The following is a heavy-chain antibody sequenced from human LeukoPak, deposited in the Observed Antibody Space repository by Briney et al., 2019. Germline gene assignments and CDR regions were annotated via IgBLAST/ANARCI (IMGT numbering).Heavy chain of an antibody. Sequence: SETLSLTCTVSGGSISSYYWSWIRQPAGKGLEWIGRIYTSGSTNYNPSLKSRVTMSVDTSKNQFSLKLSSVTAADTAVYYCARDQINSGSYFSWFDPWGQGTLVTVSS. V-gene: IGHV4-4*07. CDR1: GGSISSYY. CDR3: ARDQINSGSYFSWFDP. D-gene: IGHD1-26*01. CDR2: IYTSGST. J-gene: IGHJ5*02.